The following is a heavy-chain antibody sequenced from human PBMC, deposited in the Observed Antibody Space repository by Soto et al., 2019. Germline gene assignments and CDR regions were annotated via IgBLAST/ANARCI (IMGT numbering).Heavy chain of an antibody. V-gene: IGHV3-7*03. D-gene: IGHD2-15*01. CDR1: GFTFSNYW. Sequence: EMQLVESGGGLVQPGGSLRLSCADSGFTFSNYWMNWVRQAPGKGLEWVANINEDGSEKHYVDSLEGRFTISRDNAKNSLYLQINSLRAEDTAVYYCARDEHCNGRNCMLGYFYYWGQGTLVTVSS. CDR2: INEDGSEK. J-gene: IGHJ1*01. CDR3: ARDEHCNGRNCMLGYFYY.